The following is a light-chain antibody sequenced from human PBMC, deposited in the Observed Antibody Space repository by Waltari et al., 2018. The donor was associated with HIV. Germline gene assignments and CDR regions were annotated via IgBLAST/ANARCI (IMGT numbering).Light chain of an antibody. CDR2: GAS. J-gene: IGKJ2*01. Sequence: EIVMTQSPVSLSVYPVEGATLSCRASQSVYNNVAWYQQQSGQAPRLLIFGASTRASGVPLRFSGSGSGTEFTLTISSLRSEDFVVYYCQQYDRWPQTFGQGTKLEIK. CDR1: QSVYNN. V-gene: IGKV3-15*01. CDR3: QQYDRWPQT.